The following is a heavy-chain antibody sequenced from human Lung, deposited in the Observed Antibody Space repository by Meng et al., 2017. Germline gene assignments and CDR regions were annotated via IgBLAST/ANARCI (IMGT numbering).Heavy chain of an antibody. CDR2: VYHRGDT. Sequence: QVQLQESGPGLGKPSENRALTGGVSGGSISSNNRWSWVRQPPGKGLEWIGEVYHRGDTNYNPSLKSRVVISVDKSKNQFSLNLSSVTAADTAVYYCGRDQGRELINHWGQGTLVTVSS. CDR1: GGSISSNNR. CDR3: GRDQGRELINH. D-gene: IGHD1-7*01. J-gene: IGHJ4*02. V-gene: IGHV4-4*02.